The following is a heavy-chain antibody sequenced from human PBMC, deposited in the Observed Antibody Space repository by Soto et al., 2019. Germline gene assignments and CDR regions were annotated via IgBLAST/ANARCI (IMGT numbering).Heavy chain of an antibody. CDR1: GYTFTSYG. CDR2: ISAYNGNT. Sequence: ASVKVSCKASGYTFTSYGISWVRQAPGQGLEWMGWISAYNGNTNYAQKLQGRVTMTTDTSTSTAYMELRSLRSDDTAVYYCAREXDYGDSTWAYYYYGMDVWGQGTTVTVSS. J-gene: IGHJ6*02. V-gene: IGHV1-18*04. CDR3: AREXDYGDSTWAYYYYGMDV. D-gene: IGHD4-17*01.